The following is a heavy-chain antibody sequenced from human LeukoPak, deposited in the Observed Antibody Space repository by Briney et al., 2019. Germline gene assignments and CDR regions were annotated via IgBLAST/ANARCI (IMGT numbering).Heavy chain of an antibody. CDR1: TYSFSDYW. Sequence: GESLKISCKGSTYSFSDYWIGWVRQMPGKGVEWVAIIYPGDSDTRYSPSFQGQVTISAEKSISTVYLQWSSLQASDTAMYYCTRLIGSGWYFDYWGQGTLVTVSS. D-gene: IGHD3-10*01. CDR3: TRLIGSGWYFDY. CDR2: IYPGDSDT. J-gene: IGHJ4*02. V-gene: IGHV5-51*01.